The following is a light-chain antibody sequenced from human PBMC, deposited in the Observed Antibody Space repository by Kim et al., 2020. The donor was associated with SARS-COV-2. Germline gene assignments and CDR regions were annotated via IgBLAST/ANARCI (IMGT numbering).Light chain of an antibody. CDR2: QDS. CDR3: QAWDSSSYV. V-gene: IGLV3-1*01. J-gene: IGLJ1*01. CDR1: KLGDKY. Sequence: VSPGQTASITCSVDKLGDKYACWYQQKPGQSPVLVLYQDSKRPSGIPERFSGSNSGNTATLTISGTQAMDEADYYCQAWDSSSYVFGTGTKVTVL.